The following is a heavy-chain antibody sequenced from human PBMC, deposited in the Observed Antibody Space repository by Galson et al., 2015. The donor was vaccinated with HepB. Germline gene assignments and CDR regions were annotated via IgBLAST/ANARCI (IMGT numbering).Heavy chain of an antibody. V-gene: IGHV3-30*02. Sequence: SLRLSCAASGFTFSSYGIHWARQATGKGLEWVAFFDDRNNKYYTDSVKGRFTISRDNSKNMVYLQMTSLRAEDTAVYYCAKEMGGGDWAFDYWGQGTLVTVSS. CDR2: FDDRNNK. D-gene: IGHD2-21*02. CDR1: GFTFSSYG. CDR3: AKEMGGGDWAFDY. J-gene: IGHJ4*02.